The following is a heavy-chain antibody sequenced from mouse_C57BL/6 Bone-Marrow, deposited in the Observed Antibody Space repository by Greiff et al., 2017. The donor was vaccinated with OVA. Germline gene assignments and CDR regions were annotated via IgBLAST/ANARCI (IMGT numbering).Heavy chain of an antibody. V-gene: IGHV5-12*01. CDR1: GFTFSDYY. Sequence: EVQGVESGGGLVQPGGSLKLSCAASGFTFSDYYMYWVRQTPEKRLEWVAYISNGGGSTYYPDTVKGRFTISRDNAKNTLYLQMSRLKSEDTAMYYCARLQYYYDYDTVAYWGQGTLVTVSA. D-gene: IGHD2-4*01. J-gene: IGHJ3*01. CDR3: ARLQYYYDYDTVAY. CDR2: ISNGGGST.